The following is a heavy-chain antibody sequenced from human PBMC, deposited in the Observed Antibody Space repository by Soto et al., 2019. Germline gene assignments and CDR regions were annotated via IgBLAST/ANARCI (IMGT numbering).Heavy chain of an antibody. D-gene: IGHD3-9*01. CDR1: GFTFSSYG. V-gene: IGHV3-30*18. J-gene: IGHJ4*02. Sequence: GGSLRLSCAASGFTFSSYGMHWVRQAPGKGLEWVAVISYDGSNKYYADSVKGRFTISRDNSKNTLYLQMNSLRAEDTAVYYCAKDDLEGLYDILTVYDVWGQGSLVTVSS. CDR3: AKDDLEGLYDILTVYDV. CDR2: ISYDGSNK.